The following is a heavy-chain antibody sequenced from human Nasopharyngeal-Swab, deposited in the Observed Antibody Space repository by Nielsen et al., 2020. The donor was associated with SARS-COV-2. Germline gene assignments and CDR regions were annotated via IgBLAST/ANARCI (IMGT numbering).Heavy chain of an antibody. Sequence: WIRQSPGKGLEWIGSIYYSGSTHYNPSLKSRVTISVDTSKNQFSLKLSSVTAADTAVYYCARHALVTKDFDYWGQGTLVTVSS. V-gene: IGHV4-39*01. CDR3: ARHALVTKDFDY. D-gene: IGHD4-17*01. J-gene: IGHJ4*02. CDR2: IYYSGST.